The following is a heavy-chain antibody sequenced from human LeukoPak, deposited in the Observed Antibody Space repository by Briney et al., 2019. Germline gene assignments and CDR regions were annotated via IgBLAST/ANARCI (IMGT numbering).Heavy chain of an antibody. V-gene: IGHV3-7*01. D-gene: IGHD3-3*01. CDR3: ARDRNTDFWSGYYTNYFDY. Sequence: GGSLRLSCAASGFTFSSYWMSWVRQAPGKGLEWVASIKQDGSEKYYVDSVKGRFTISRDNAKNSLYLQMNSLRAEDTAVYYCARDRNTDFWSGYYTNYFDYWGQGTLVTVSS. J-gene: IGHJ4*02. CDR2: IKQDGSEK. CDR1: GFTFSSYW.